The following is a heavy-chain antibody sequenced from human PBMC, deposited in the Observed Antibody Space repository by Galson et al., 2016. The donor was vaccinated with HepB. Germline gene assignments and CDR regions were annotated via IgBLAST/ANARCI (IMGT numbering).Heavy chain of an antibody. V-gene: IGHV3-33*01. CDR1: GFTFSSCV. CDR2: IWFDGTNK. CDR3: AREGGSDYFDTSGYYVDY. J-gene: IGHJ4*02. Sequence: SLRLSCAASGFTFSSCVMHWVRQAPGKGLEWVAVIWFDGTNKYYAHSVKGRFTISRDDSKNTLYLQMTSLRAEDTAVYYCAREGGSDYFDTSGYYVDYWGQGTLVTVSS. D-gene: IGHD3-22*01.